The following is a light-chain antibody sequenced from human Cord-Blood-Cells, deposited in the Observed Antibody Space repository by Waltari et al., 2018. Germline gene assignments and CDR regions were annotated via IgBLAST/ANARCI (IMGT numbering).Light chain of an antibody. J-gene: IGLJ1*01. CDR1: SRDVGSNNL. CDR3: CSYAGSSTYV. CDR2: GGS. Sequence: QSALTQPASVSGSPGQSITISCTGTSRDVGSNNLVSWYQQHPGNAPKLMIYGGSTRPSGVSNRFSGSKSGNTASLTISGLQAEDEADYYCCSYAGSSTYVFGTGTKVTVL. V-gene: IGLV2-23*01.